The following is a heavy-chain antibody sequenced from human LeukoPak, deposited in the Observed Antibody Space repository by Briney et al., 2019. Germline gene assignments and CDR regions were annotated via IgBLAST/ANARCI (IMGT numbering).Heavy chain of an antibody. V-gene: IGHV3-66*01. Sequence: GGSLRLSCAASGFTVSSKYLSWVRQAPGKGLEWVSVIYSGGSTYYADSVKGRLTISRDNSKNTLYLQMNSLRAEDTAVYYCAKGLYGGNSNQFDYWGQGTLVTVSS. CDR1: GFTVSSKY. D-gene: IGHD4-23*01. J-gene: IGHJ4*02. CDR2: IYSGGST. CDR3: AKGLYGGNSNQFDY.